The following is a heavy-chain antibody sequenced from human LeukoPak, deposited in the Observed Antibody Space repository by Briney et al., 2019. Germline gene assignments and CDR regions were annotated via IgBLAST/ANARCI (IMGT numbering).Heavy chain of an antibody. Sequence: AGSLRLSCAVSGFTFSNYWMHWVRQAPGQGLVWVSRINSYGSITSYADSVKGRFTISRDNAKNTLYLQMNSLRAEDTAVYYCASGIAAVGWDFDYWGQGTLVTVSS. CDR3: ASGIAAVGWDFDY. D-gene: IGHD6-13*01. CDR1: GFTFSNYW. CDR2: INSYGSIT. J-gene: IGHJ4*02. V-gene: IGHV3-74*01.